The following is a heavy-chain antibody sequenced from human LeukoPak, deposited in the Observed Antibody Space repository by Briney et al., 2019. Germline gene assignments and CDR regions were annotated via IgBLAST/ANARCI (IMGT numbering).Heavy chain of an antibody. Sequence: GGSLRLACAASGFTFSSFGMHWVRQAPGKGLEGMAFRRCDGSNKYYADSVKGRFTISRDNSKNTLYLQMNSLRAEDTAVYYCAKASAYVYDTLTGYYDYWGQGTLVTVSS. CDR3: AKASAYVYDTLTGYYDY. J-gene: IGHJ4*02. CDR1: GFTFSSFG. D-gene: IGHD3-9*01. V-gene: IGHV3-30*02. CDR2: RRCDGSNK.